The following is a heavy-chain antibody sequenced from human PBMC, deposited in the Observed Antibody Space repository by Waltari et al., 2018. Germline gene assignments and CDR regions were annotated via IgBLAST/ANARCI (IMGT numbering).Heavy chain of an antibody. J-gene: IGHJ5*02. CDR2: IWYDGSNK. V-gene: IGHV3-33*06. CDR1: GFTFSSYG. Sequence: QVQLVESGGGVVQPGRSLRLSCAASGFTFSSYGMHWVRQAPGKGLEWVAVIWYDGSNKYYADSVKGRFTISRDNSKNTLYLQMNSLRAEDTAVYYCTKDGDSNSNWFDPWGQGTLVTVSS. D-gene: IGHD4-4*01. CDR3: TKDGDSNSNWFDP.